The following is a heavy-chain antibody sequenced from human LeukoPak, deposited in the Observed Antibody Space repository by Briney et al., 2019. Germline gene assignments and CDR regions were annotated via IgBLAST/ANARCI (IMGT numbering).Heavy chain of an antibody. CDR3: ARDLASGSYDY. V-gene: IGHV4-59*01. D-gene: IGHD1-26*01. CDR1: GGSISSYY. CDR2: IYYSGST. J-gene: IGHJ4*02. Sequence: SETLSLTCTVSGGSISSYYWSWIRQHPGKGLEWIGYIYYSGSTNYNPSLKSRVTISVDTSKNQFSLKLSSVTAADTAVYYCARDLASGSYDYWGQGTLVTVSS.